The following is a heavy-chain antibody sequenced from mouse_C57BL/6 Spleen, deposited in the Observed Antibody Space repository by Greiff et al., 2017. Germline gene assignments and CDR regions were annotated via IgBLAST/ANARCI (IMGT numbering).Heavy chain of an antibody. CDR3: ARIYYGYDGYAMDY. Sequence: EVQLQQSGPELVKPGASVKISCKASGYTFTDYYMNWVKQSHGKSLEWIGDINPNNGGTSYNQKFKGKATLTVDKSSSTAYMELRSLTSEDSAVYYCARIYYGYDGYAMDYWGQGTSATVSS. CDR1: GYTFTDYY. V-gene: IGHV1-26*01. CDR2: INPNNGGT. J-gene: IGHJ4*01. D-gene: IGHD2-2*01.